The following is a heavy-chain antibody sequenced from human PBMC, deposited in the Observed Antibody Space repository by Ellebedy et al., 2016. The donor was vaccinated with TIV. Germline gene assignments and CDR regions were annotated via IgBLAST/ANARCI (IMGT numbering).Heavy chain of an antibody. J-gene: IGHJ4*02. V-gene: IGHV2-26*01. CDR2: IFSNDEK. D-gene: IGHD2-21*02. CDR3: VRALKYCGGDCTYKFDF. CDR1: GFSLTNIIMG. Sequence: SGPTLVKPKETLTLTCTVSGFSLTNIIMGVSWIRQAPGKALEWLAHIFSNDEKSYSTSLEARLSISKDTAKSQVVLTVANMDPLDTATYYCVRALKYCGGDCTYKFDFWGQGALITVSS.